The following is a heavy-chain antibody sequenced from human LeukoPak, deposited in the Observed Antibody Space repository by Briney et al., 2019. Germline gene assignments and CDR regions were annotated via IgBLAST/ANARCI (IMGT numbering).Heavy chain of an antibody. CDR1: GYTLTELS. CDR2: FYPEDGET. Sequence: GASVKVSCKVSGYTLTELSMHWVRQAPGKGLEWMGGFYPEDGETIYAQKFQGRVTMTEDTSTDTAYMELSSLRSEDTAVYYCATLEYYYGSGSRYYFDYWGQGTLVTVSS. CDR3: ATLEYYYGSGSRYYFDY. D-gene: IGHD3-10*01. V-gene: IGHV1-24*01. J-gene: IGHJ4*02.